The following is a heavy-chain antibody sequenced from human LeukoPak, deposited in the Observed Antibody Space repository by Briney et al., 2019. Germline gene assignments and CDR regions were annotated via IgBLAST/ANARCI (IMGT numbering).Heavy chain of an antibody. CDR1: GGSISSYY. D-gene: IGHD1-1*01. J-gene: IGHJ5*02. V-gene: IGHV4-59*01. Sequence: PSETLSLTCTVSGGSISSYYWSWIRQPPGKGLEWIGYISYSGSTNFNPSLKSRVTISVDTSKNQFSLKLSSVTAADTAVYYRAREGTAGTNLNWFDPWGQGTLVTVSS. CDR2: ISYSGST. CDR3: AREGTAGTNLNWFDP.